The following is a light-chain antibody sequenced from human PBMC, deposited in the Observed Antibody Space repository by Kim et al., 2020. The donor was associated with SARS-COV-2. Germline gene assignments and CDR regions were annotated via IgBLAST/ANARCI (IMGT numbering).Light chain of an antibody. CDR3: KYFGGSSYT. CDR2: DSS. Sequence: VLTQSPDTLSLSPGDRATLSCRASQSIDSSFLAWYQQKPGQAPTLLIYDSSTTATGIPDRFTGSGSETDFTLTISRLEPEDFALYFCKYFGGSSYTFGQGTKLEI. V-gene: IGKV3-20*01. CDR1: QSIDSSF. J-gene: IGKJ2*01.